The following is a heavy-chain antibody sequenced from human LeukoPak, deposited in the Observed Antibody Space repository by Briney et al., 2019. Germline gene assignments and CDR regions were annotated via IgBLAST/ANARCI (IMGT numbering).Heavy chain of an antibody. J-gene: IGHJ4*02. Sequence: GGSLCLTCAASGFTFSTYALNWVRQAQGQGLEWVSAVTNGVTTYYADSVKGRFTISRDNSKNTLYLQMNSLIAEDTAVYYCAKDRGDSGWYVDFWGQGTLVTVPS. V-gene: IGHV3-23*01. D-gene: IGHD6-19*01. CDR1: GFTFSTYA. CDR3: AKDRGDSGWYVDF. CDR2: VTNGVTT.